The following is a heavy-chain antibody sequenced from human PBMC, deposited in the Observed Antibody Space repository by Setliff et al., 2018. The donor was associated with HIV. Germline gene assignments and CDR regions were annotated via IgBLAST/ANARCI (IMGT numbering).Heavy chain of an antibody. CDR2: ISGSGGST. J-gene: IGHJ1*01. Sequence: GGSLRLSCAASGFRFNIYAMTWVRQAPGKGLQWVSSISGSGGSTFYEDSVKGRFIISRDNSNNMLHLQMNSLRVEDTAIYYCARSSQWLVGGYFHHWGQGTLVTVS. CDR1: GFRFNIYA. D-gene: IGHD6-19*01. CDR3: ARSSQWLVGGYFHH. V-gene: IGHV3-23*01.